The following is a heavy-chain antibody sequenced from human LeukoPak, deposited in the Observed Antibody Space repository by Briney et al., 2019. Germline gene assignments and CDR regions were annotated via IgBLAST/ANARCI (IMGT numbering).Heavy chain of an antibody. Sequence: GGSLRLSCAASGFIFSNYWMHWVRQAPGKGLVWVSCINTDGSTTSYADSVKGRFTISRDNAKNTLYLQMNSLRAEDTAVYYCAMDLTGPFDYWGQGTLVIVSS. CDR2: INTDGSTT. D-gene: IGHD3-9*01. J-gene: IGHJ4*02. CDR3: AMDLTGPFDY. CDR1: GFIFSNYW. V-gene: IGHV3-74*01.